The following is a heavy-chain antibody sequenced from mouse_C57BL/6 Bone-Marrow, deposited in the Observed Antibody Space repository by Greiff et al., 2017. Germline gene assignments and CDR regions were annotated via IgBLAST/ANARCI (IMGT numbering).Heavy chain of an antibody. CDR3: AGYDGYYIAWFAY. Sequence: QVQLQQSGPELVKPGASVKISCKASGYAFSSSWMNWVKQRPGKGLEWIGRIYPGDGDTNYNGKFKGKATLTADKSSSTAYMQLSSLTSEDSAVYFCAGYDGYYIAWFAYWGQGTLVTVSA. CDR2: IYPGDGDT. D-gene: IGHD2-3*01. V-gene: IGHV1-82*01. CDR1: GYAFSSSW. J-gene: IGHJ3*01.